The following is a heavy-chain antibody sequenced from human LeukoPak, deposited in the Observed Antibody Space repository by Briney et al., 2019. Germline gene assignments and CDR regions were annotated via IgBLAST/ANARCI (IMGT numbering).Heavy chain of an antibody. V-gene: IGHV3-30*18. Sequence: GGSLRLSCAASGFTFSSYGMHWVRQAPGKGLEWVAVISYDGSNKYYADSVKGRFTISRDNSKNTLYLQMNSLRAEDTAVYYCAKDDYVWGSYRYTSRLGVDYWGQGTLVTVSS. CDR3: AKDDYVWGSYRYTSRLGVDY. CDR1: GFTFSSYG. J-gene: IGHJ4*02. D-gene: IGHD3-16*02. CDR2: ISYDGSNK.